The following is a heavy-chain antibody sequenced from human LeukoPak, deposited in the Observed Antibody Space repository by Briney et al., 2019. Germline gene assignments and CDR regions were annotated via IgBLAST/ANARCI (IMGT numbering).Heavy chain of an antibody. J-gene: IGHJ4*02. CDR2: ISHSGRSI. V-gene: IGHV3-23*01. CDR3: AMALDY. CDR1: GFTFSNYL. Sequence: PGGSLRLSCVAPGFTFSNYLMKWVRQAPGKGLEWVSGISHSGRSIYYADSVKGRFTISRDNSKNTLYLQMDRLRVEDTAVYYCAMALDYWGQGTLVTVSS.